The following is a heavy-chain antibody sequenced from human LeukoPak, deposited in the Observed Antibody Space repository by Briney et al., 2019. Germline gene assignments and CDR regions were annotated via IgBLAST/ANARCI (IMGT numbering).Heavy chain of an antibody. CDR1: GFXFNTYW. V-gene: IGHV3-23*01. J-gene: IGHJ6*02. CDR3: AKDYYDSSGYYFNYGMDV. CDR2: ISGSGGST. Sequence: GGSLRLSCAASGFXFNTYWITWVRQAPGKGLEWVSAISGSGGSTYYADSVKGRFTISRDNSKNTLYLQMNSLRAEDTAVYYCAKDYYDSSGYYFNYGMDVWGQGTTVTVSS. D-gene: IGHD3-22*01.